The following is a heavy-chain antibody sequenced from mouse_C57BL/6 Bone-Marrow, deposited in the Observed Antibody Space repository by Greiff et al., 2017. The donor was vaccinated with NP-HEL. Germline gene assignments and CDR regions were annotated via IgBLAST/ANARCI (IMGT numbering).Heavy chain of an antibody. CDR2: IDPSDSYT. Sequence: QVQLQQPGAELVMPGASVKLSCKASGYTFTSYWMHWVKQRPGQGLEWIGEIDPSDSYTNYNQKFKGKSTLTVDKSSSTAYMQLSSLTSEDSAVYYCARGLGPGVDYWGQGTTLTVSS. J-gene: IGHJ2*01. V-gene: IGHV1-69*01. CDR3: ARGLGPGVDY. D-gene: IGHD4-1*01. CDR1: GYTFTSYW.